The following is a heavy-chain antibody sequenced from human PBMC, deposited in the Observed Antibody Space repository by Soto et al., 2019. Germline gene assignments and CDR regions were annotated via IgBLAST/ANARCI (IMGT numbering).Heavy chain of an antibody. CDR2: TRNKGNSYTT. Sequence: EFTFGASALQWVRQAPGKGLEWVARTRNKGNSYTTEYAASVKGRFSISRDDSKNSMFLQMNSLKTDDTAVYYCVRSLLDRRYFDNWGQGTLVTSPQ. D-gene: IGHD3-3*01. CDR1: EFTFGASA. CDR3: VRSLLDRRYFDN. J-gene: IGHJ4*02. V-gene: IGHV3-72*01.